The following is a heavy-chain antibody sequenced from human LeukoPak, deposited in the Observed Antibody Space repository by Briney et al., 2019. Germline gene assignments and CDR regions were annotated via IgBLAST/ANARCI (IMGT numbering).Heavy chain of an antibody. CDR3: ARAFWSGLDAFDI. CDR1: GGTFSSYA. J-gene: IGHJ3*02. D-gene: IGHD3-3*01. V-gene: IGHV1-69*13. CDR2: IIPIFGTA. Sequence: SVKVSCKASGGTFSSYAISWVRQAPGQGLGWMGGIIPIFGTANYAQKFQGRVTITADESTSTAYMELSSLRSEDTAVYYCARAFWSGLDAFDIWGQGTMVTVSS.